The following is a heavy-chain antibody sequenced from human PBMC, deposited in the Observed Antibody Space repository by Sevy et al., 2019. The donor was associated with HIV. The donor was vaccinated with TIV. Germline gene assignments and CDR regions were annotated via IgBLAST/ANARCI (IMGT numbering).Heavy chain of an antibody. CDR3: ATDDRDNSGYHFTY. J-gene: IGHJ4*02. V-gene: IGHV3-30-3*01. CDR2: ASYDGSSN. CDR1: GFTFSNFA. D-gene: IGHD3-22*01. Sequence: GGSLRLSCAASGFTFSNFAMHWVRQAPVKGLEWVAIASYDGSSNYYADSVKGRFTISRDNSKNTLYLQMNSLTVEDTAVYYCATDDRDNSGYHFTYWGQGTLVTVSS.